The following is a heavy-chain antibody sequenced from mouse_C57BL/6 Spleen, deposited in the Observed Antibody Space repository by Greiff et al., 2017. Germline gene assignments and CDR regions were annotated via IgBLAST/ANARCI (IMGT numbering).Heavy chain of an antibody. D-gene: IGHD1-1*02. J-gene: IGHJ4*01. CDR2: ISYDGSN. CDR1: GYSITSGYY. CDR3: ARRGGNYDAMDY. V-gene: IGHV3-6*01. Sequence: EVQLQQSGPGLVKPSQSPSLTCSVTGYSITSGYYWNWIRQFPGNKLEWMGYISYDGSNNYNPSLKNRISITRDTSKNQFFLKLNSVTTEDTATYYCARRGGNYDAMDYWGQGTSVTVSS.